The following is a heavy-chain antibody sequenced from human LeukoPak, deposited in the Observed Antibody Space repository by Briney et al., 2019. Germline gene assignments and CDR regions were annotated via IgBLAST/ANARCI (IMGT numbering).Heavy chain of an antibody. CDR3: ARTYSSGWYSKNWFDP. D-gene: IGHD6-19*01. Sequence: SETLSLTCTVSGGSISSYYWSWIRQPPGKGLEWIGYIYYSGSTNYNPSLKSRVTISVDTSKNQFSLKLSSVTAADTAVYYCARTYSSGWYSKNWFDPWGQGTLVTVSS. CDR1: GGSISSYY. V-gene: IGHV4-59*01. CDR2: IYYSGST. J-gene: IGHJ5*02.